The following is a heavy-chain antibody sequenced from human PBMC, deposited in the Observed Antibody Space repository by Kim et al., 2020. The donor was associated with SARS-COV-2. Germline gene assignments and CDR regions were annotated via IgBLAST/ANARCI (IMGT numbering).Heavy chain of an antibody. J-gene: IGHJ5*02. CDR2: ISSSSSYI. CDR3: ARVRDPDFWSGYWFDP. Sequence: GGSLRLSCAASGFTFSSYSMNWVRQAPGKGLEWVSSISSSSSYIYYADSVKGRFTISRDNAKNSLYLQMNSLRAEDMAVYYCARVRDPDFWSGYWFDPWGQGTLVTVSS. D-gene: IGHD3-3*01. CDR1: GFTFSSYS. V-gene: IGHV3-21*01.